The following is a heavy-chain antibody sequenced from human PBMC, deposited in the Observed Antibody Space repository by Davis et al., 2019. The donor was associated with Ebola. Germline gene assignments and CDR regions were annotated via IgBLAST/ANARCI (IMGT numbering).Heavy chain of an antibody. CDR3: AREGKIFGCDY. CDR1: GFIFKSYA. D-gene: IGHD3-3*01. J-gene: IGHJ4*02. V-gene: IGHV3-9*01. Sequence: SLKISCAASGFIFKSYAMHWVRQAPGKGLEWVSGISWNSGYIGYADSVKGRFTISRDNAKNTLYLQMNDLRAEDTAVYYCAREGKIFGCDYWGQGALVTVSS. CDR2: ISWNSGYI.